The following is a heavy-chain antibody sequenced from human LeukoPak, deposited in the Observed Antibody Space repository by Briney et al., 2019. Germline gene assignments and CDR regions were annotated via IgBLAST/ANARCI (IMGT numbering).Heavy chain of an antibody. CDR2: ISYDGSDK. J-gene: IGHJ6*03. CDR3: AKGLRTGVGPYMGYHYYMDV. CDR1: GFTFTTFA. Sequence: PGGSLRLSCAASGFTFTTFAMHWVRQAPGKGPEWVARISYDGSDKYYADSVKGRSTISRDNSYNTVSLQMNSLRDEDTGVYYCAKGLRTGVGPYMGYHYYMDVWGKGATVTVSS. V-gene: IGHV3-30*07. D-gene: IGHD3-16*01.